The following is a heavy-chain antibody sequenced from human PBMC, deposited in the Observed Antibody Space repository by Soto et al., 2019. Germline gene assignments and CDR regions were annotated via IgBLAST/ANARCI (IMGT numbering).Heavy chain of an antibody. V-gene: IGHV1-58*01. Sequence: ASVKVSCKASGFTFTRSAVQWVRQARGQRLEWIGWIVVGSGNTNYAQKFQERVTITRDMSTSTAYMELSSLRSEDTAVYYCAAGPDPTIAVAWGQGTLVTVSS. CDR2: IVVGSGNT. CDR3: AAGPDPTIAVA. CDR1: GFTFTRSA. D-gene: IGHD6-19*01. J-gene: IGHJ5*02.